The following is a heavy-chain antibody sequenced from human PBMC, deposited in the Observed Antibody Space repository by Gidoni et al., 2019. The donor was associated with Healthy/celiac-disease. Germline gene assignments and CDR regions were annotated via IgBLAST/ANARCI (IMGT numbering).Heavy chain of an antibody. Sequence: QVQLQESGPGLVQPSQTLSLTSTVPGGSISSGGYYWSWIRQHPGKGLEWIGYIYYSGSTYYNPSLKSRVTISVDTSKNQCSLKLSSVTAADTAVYYCARVVTIFGVAFDYWGQGTLVTVSS. CDR2: IYYSGST. CDR1: GGSISSGGYY. J-gene: IGHJ4*02. D-gene: IGHD3-3*01. CDR3: ARVVTIFGVAFDY. V-gene: IGHV4-31*03.